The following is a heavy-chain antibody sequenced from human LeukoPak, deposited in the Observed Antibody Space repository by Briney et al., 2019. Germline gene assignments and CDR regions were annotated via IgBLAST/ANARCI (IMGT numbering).Heavy chain of an antibody. CDR2: IYPGDSDT. D-gene: IGHD6-19*01. V-gene: IGHV5-51*01. CDR1: GYSFTSYW. Sequence: GASLKISCKGSGYSFTSYWIGWVRPMPGKGLEWMGIIYPGDSDTRYSPSFQGQVTISADKSISTAYLQWSSLKASDTAMYYCARTNPYSSGWYGDFDYWGQGTLVTVSS. CDR3: ARTNPYSSGWYGDFDY. J-gene: IGHJ4*02.